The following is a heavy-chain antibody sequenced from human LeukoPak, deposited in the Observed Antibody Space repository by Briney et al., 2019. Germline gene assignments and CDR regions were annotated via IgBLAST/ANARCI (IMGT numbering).Heavy chain of an antibody. CDR3: ASEGGYNIGYPFDY. D-gene: IGHD5-24*01. CDR1: GFTFNTYS. CDR2: ISSSSNYI. J-gene: IGHJ4*02. V-gene: IGHV3-21*01. Sequence: PGGSLRLSCAASGFTFNTYSMNWVRQAPGKGLEWVSSISSSSNYIYYADSVKGRFTISRDNAKNSLYLQMNSLRAEDTAVYYCASEGGYNIGYPFDYWGQGTLVTVSS.